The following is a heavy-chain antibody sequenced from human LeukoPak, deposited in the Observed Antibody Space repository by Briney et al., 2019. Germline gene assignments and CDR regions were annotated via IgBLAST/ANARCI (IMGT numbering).Heavy chain of an antibody. CDR1: GFTFSSYE. J-gene: IGHJ4*02. CDR3: AREVSSWYEVMVDY. D-gene: IGHD6-13*01. Sequence: GGSLRLSCAASGFTFSSYEMNWVRQAPGKGLEWVSSISSSSSYIYYADSVKGRFTISRDNAKNSLYLQMNSLRAEDTAVYYCAREVSSWYEVMVDYWGQGTLVTVSS. V-gene: IGHV3-21*01. CDR2: ISSSSSYI.